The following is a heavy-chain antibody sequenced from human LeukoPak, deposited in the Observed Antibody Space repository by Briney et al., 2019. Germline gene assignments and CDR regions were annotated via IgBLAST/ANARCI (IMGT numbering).Heavy chain of an antibody. CDR2: ISAYNGNT. CDR1: GYTFTSYG. V-gene: IGHV1-18*01. D-gene: IGHD6-19*01. Sequence: GASVKVSCKASGYTFTSYGISWVRQAPGQGLEWMGWISAYNGNTNYAQKFQGRVTMTEDTSTDTAYMELSSLRSEDTAVYYCATVHGLVIFFDYWGQGTLITVSS. J-gene: IGHJ4*02. CDR3: ATVHGLVIFFDY.